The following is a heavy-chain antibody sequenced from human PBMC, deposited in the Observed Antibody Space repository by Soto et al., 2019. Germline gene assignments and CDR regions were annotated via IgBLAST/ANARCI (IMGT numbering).Heavy chain of an antibody. J-gene: IGHJ4*02. CDR1: GYTFTSYY. V-gene: IGHV1-46*01. Sequence: GASVKVSCKASGYTFTSYYMHWLRQAPGQGLEWMGIINPSGGSTSYAQKFQGRVTMTRDTSTSTVYMELSSLRSEDTAVYYCASNGPAMDLSFDYWGQGTLVTVS. D-gene: IGHD5-18*01. CDR3: ASNGPAMDLSFDY. CDR2: INPSGGST.